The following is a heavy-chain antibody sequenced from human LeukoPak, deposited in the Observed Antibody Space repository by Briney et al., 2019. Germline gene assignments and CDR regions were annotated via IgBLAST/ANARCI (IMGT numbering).Heavy chain of an antibody. D-gene: IGHD6-19*01. J-gene: IGHJ4*02. V-gene: IGHV3-48*04. Sequence: PGGSLRLSCATSGFTFSSYSRNWVRQAPGKGLEWVSYISSSSSTIYYADSVKGRFTISRDNAKNSLYLQMNSLRAEDTALYYCAKASGYSSGWYYFDYWGQGTLVTVSS. CDR3: AKASGYSSGWYYFDY. CDR2: ISSSSSTI. CDR1: GFTFSSYS.